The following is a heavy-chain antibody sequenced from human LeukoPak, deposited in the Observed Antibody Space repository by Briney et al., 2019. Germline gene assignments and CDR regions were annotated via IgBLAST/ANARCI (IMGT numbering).Heavy chain of an antibody. J-gene: IGHJ4*02. CDR1: GYTLTELS. D-gene: IGHD1-20*01. Sequence: GASVKASCKVSGYTLTELSMHWVRQAPGKGLEWMGGFDPEDGETIYAQKFQGRVTMTEDTSTDTAYMELSSLRSEDTAVYYCATGLTGTTYDFDYWGQGTLVTVSS. CDR3: ATGLTGTTYDFDY. CDR2: FDPEDGET. V-gene: IGHV1-24*01.